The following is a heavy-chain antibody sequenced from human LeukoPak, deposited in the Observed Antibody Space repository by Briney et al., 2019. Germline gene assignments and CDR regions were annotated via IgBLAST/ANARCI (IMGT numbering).Heavy chain of an antibody. V-gene: IGHV4-59*01. D-gene: IGHD3/OR15-3a*01. Sequence: SETLSLTCTVSGGSISNSYWSWIRQPPGKGLEWIGYIYNSGSSNYNPSLKSRVTISVDTSKNQFSLKLSSVTAPDTAVYYCAGDRGWTNYYYGMDVWGQGTTVTVPS. CDR3: AGDRGWTNYYYGMDV. CDR2: IYNSGSS. CDR1: GGSISNSY. J-gene: IGHJ6*02.